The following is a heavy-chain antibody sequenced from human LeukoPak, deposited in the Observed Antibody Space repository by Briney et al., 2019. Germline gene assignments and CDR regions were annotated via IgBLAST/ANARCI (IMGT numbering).Heavy chain of an antibody. CDR1: GGSISSYY. CDR3: ARRKATVIWYYYMDV. Sequence: SETLSLTCTVSGGSISSYYWSWIRQPPGKGLEWIGYIYYSGSTNYNPSLKSRVTISVDTSKNQFSLKLSSVTAADTAVYYCARRKATVIWYYYMDVWGKGTTVTISS. CDR2: IYYSGST. V-gene: IGHV4-59*01. J-gene: IGHJ6*03. D-gene: IGHD4-17*01.